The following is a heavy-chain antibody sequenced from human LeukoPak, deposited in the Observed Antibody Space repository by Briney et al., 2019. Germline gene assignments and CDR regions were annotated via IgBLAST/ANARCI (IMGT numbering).Heavy chain of an antibody. V-gene: IGHV3-53*01. Sequence: PGGSLRLSCAASGFTFSSYWMSWVRQAPGKGLEWVSVIYSGGSTYYADSVKGRFTISRDNSKNTLYLQMNSLRAEDTAVYYCAREPGYKTGFDYWGQGTLVTVSS. CDR3: AREPGYKTGFDY. CDR2: IYSGGST. CDR1: GFTFSSYW. J-gene: IGHJ4*02. D-gene: IGHD1-1*01.